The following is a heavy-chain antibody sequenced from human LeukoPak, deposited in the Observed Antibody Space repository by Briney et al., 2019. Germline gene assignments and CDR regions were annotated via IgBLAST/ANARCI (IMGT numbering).Heavy chain of an antibody. CDR3: AREGRFRVTVVTPSYYYYGMDV. D-gene: IGHD4-23*01. CDR1: GGSISSGGSR. V-gene: IGHV4-31*03. Sequence: SETLSLACNVSGGSISSGGSRWSWIRQHPGKGLEWIGYIYYSGSTYYNPSLESRVTISVDTSKNQFSLKLSSVTAADTAVYYCAREGRFRVTVVTPSYYYYGMDVWGQGTTVTVSS. J-gene: IGHJ6*02. CDR2: IYYSGST.